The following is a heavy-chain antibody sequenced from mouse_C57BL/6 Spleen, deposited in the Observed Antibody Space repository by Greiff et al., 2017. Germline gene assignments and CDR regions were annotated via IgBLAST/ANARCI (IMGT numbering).Heavy chain of an antibody. J-gene: IGHJ4*01. V-gene: IGHV1-76*01. Sequence: VKLVESGAELVRPGASVKLSCKASGYTFTDYYINWVKQRPGQGLEWIARIYPGSGNTYYNEKFKGKATLTAEKSSSTAYMQLSSLTSEDSAVYFCARSGSNYYAMDYWGQGTSVTVSS. CDR1: GYTFTDYY. D-gene: IGHD2-5*01. CDR3: ARSGSNYYAMDY. CDR2: IYPGSGNT.